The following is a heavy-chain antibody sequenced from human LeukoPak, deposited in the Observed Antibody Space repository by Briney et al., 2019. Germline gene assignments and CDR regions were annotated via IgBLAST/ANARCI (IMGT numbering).Heavy chain of an antibody. J-gene: IGHJ5*02. D-gene: IGHD3-3*01. CDR2: IIPIFGTA. CDR3: ARVISPRINANFWWFDP. V-gene: IGHV1-69*05. Sequence: GASVKVSCKASGGTFSSYAISWVRQAPGQGLEWMGGIIPIFGTANYAQKFQGRVTITTDESTSTAYMELSSLRSDDTAVYYCARVISPRINANFWWFDPWGQGTLVTVSS. CDR1: GGTFSSYA.